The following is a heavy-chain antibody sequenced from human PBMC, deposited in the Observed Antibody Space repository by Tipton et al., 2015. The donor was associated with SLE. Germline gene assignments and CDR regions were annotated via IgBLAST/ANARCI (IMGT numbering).Heavy chain of an antibody. J-gene: IGHJ5*02. CDR1: GFTFDDYA. CDR2: ISWNSGSI. Sequence: PLRLSCAASGFTFDDYAMHWVRQAPGKGLEWVSGISWNSGSIGYADSVKGRFTISRDNAKNSLYLQMNSLRAEDTALYYCAKDTGYSSGWSHWFDPWGQGTLVTVSS. D-gene: IGHD6-19*01. V-gene: IGHV3-9*01. CDR3: AKDTGYSSGWSHWFDP.